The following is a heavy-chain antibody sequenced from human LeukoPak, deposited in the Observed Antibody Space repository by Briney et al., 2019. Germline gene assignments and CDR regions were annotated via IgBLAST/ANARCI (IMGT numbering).Heavy chain of an antibody. CDR1: GFSVSRNY. V-gene: IGHV3-23*01. CDR2: ISGSGGST. Sequence: GGSLRLSCAASGFSVSRNYMSWVRQAPGKGLEWVSAISGSGGSTYYADSVKGRFTISRDNSKNTLYLQMNSLRAEDTAVYYCAKAIAAAGYYYGMDVWGKGTTVTVSS. CDR3: AKAIAAAGYYYGMDV. D-gene: IGHD6-13*01. J-gene: IGHJ6*04.